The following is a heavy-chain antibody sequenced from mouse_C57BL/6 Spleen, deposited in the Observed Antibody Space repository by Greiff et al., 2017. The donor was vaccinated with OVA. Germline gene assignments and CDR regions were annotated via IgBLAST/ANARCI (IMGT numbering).Heavy chain of an antibody. D-gene: IGHD4-1*01. V-gene: IGHV1-55*01. CDR3: ARRRLGTNYFDY. CDR2: IYPGSGST. CDR1: GYTFTSYW. J-gene: IGHJ2*01. Sequence: VQLQQPGAELVKPGASVKMSCKASGYTFTSYWITWVKQRPGQGLEWIGDIYPGSGSTNYNEKFKSKATLTVDTSSSTAYMQLSSLTSEGSAVYYCARRRLGTNYFDYWGQGTTLTVSS.